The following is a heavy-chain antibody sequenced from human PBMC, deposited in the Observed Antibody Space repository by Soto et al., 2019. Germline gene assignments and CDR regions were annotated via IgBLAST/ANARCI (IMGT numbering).Heavy chain of an antibody. CDR3: LRTSLVVAAATREDY. J-gene: IGHJ4*02. CDR1: GFTFSSYW. CDR2: INSDGSST. V-gene: IGHV3-74*01. D-gene: IGHD2-15*01. Sequence: EVQLVESGGGSVQPGGSLRLSCAASGFTFSSYWMHWVRQAPGKGLVWVSRINSDGSSTSYADSVKGRFTISRDNAKNTLYLQMNSLRAEDTAVYYCLRTSLVVAAATREDYWGQGTLVTVSS.